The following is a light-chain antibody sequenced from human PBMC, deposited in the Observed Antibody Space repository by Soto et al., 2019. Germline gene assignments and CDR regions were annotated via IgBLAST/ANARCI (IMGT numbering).Light chain of an antibody. CDR2: AAS. J-gene: IGKJ1*01. Sequence: DIQITQPPSPLSASVGDRVTITCRASQSISSYLNWYQQKPGKAPKLLIYAASSLQSGVPSRFSGSGSGTDFTLTISSLQPEDFATYYCQQSYSTLWTFGQGTKVDIK. V-gene: IGKV1-39*01. CDR1: QSISSY. CDR3: QQSYSTLWT.